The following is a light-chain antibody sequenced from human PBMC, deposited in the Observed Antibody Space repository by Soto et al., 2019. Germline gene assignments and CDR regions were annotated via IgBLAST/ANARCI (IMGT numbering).Light chain of an antibody. CDR3: QQYNNWPPWT. CDR1: QSVSSN. Sequence: EIVMTQSPATLSVSPGERATLSCRASQSVSSNLAWYQQKPGQAPMLLIYGASTRATGIPARFSGSGSGTEFTLTISSLQAEDFAVYYCQQYNNWPPWTFCQGTKVEIK. V-gene: IGKV3-15*01. J-gene: IGKJ1*01. CDR2: GAS.